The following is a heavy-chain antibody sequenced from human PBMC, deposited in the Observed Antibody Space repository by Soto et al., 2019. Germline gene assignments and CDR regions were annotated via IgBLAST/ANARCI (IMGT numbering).Heavy chain of an antibody. CDR2: MNPNSGNT. J-gene: IGHJ4*02. D-gene: IGHD2-15*01. Sequence: ASVKVSCKASGYTFTSYDINCVRQATGQGLEWMGWMNPNSGNTGYAQKFQGRVTMTRNTSISTAYMELSSLRSEDTAVYYCARGSRYCSGGSCRYYFDYWGQGTLVTVSS. V-gene: IGHV1-8*01. CDR3: ARGSRYCSGGSCRYYFDY. CDR1: GYTFTSYD.